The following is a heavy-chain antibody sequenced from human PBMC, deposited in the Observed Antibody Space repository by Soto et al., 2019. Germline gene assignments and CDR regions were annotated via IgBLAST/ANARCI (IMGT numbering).Heavy chain of an antibody. D-gene: IGHD6-6*01. J-gene: IGHJ5*02. Sequence: TSETLSLTCTVSGGSISSGGYYWSWIRQHPGKGLEWIGYIYYSGSTYYNPSLKSRVTISVDTSKNQFSLKLSSVTAADTAVYYCAREWYSSSSDWFDPWGQGTLVTVSS. CDR3: AREWYSSSSDWFDP. V-gene: IGHV4-31*03. CDR2: IYYSGST. CDR1: GGSISSGGYY.